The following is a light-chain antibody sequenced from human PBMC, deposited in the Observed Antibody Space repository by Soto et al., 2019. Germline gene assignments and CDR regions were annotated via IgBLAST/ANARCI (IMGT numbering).Light chain of an antibody. Sequence: EIVLTQSPATLSLSPGERATLSCRASQSVSSYLAWYQQKPGQAPRLLIYDASNRATGIPARFSGSGSGTDFTLTISSLESEDFAVYYCQQRSNWPHRTFGGGTKVEIK. V-gene: IGKV3-11*01. CDR2: DAS. J-gene: IGKJ4*01. CDR1: QSVSSY. CDR3: QQRSNWPHRT.